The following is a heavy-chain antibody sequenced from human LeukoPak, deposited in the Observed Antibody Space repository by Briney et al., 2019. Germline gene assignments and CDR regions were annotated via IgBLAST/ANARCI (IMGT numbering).Heavy chain of an antibody. D-gene: IGHD2-15*01. J-gene: IGHJ4*02. CDR1: GFTFSTYW. CDR3: ARACSFGSCHAGDY. Sequence: LRLSCAASGFTFSTYWMHWVRHAPGKGVVWVSRINSDGSSTNYADSVKGRFTISRDNAKNTLYLQMNSLRAEDTAVYYCARACSFGSCHAGDYWGQGILVTVSS. CDR2: INSDGSST. V-gene: IGHV3-74*01.